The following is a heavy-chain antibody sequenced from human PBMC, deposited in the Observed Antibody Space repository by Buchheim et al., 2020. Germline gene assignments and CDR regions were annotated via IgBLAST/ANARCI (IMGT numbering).Heavy chain of an antibody. V-gene: IGHV3-23*01. J-gene: IGHJ4*02. Sequence: EVQLLESGGGLVQPGGSLRLSCAASGFSFNNYGLTWVRQAPGKGLEWVSAISISGDSTDYADPVQGRFTISRENSKNTLYLQMNSLRAEDTAVYYCTKRSLSGGQTIDYWGQGTL. CDR1: GFSFNNYG. CDR2: ISISGDST. D-gene: IGHD1-26*01. CDR3: TKRSLSGGQTIDY.